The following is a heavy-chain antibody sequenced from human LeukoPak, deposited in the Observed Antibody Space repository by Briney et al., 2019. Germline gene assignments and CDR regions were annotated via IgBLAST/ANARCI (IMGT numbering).Heavy chain of an antibody. V-gene: IGHV4-4*07. CDR3: ARVKSLDGMDV. Sequence: SETLSLTCTVSSGSVSGYYWSWIRQPAGKGLEWIGRIYTNGSTNYNPSLKSRVTISVDTSKNQFSLKLSSVTAADTAVYYCARVKSLDGMDVWGQGTTVTVSS. CDR2: IYTNGST. CDR1: SGSVSGYY. J-gene: IGHJ6*02.